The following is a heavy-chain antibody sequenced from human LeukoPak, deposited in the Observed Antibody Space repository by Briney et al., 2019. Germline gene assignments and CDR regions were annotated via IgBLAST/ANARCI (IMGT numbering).Heavy chain of an antibody. J-gene: IGHJ6*02. CDR3: ARENDVTGNALDV. CDR2: IYYSGST. D-gene: IGHD2-2*01. Sequence: SETLSLTCTVSGGSISSYYWSWIRQPPGKGLEWIGYIYYSGSTNYNPSLKSRATISVDTSKNQFSLKLSSVTAADTAVYYCARENDVTGNALDVWGQGTTVTVSS. CDR1: GGSISSYY. V-gene: IGHV4-59*01.